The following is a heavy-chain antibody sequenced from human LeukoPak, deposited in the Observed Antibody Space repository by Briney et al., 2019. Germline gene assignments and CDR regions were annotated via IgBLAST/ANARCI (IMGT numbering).Heavy chain of an antibody. Sequence: RASVKVSCKASGYTFTSYGISWVRQAPGQGLEWMGWISAYNGNTNYAQKLQGGVTMTTDTSTSTAYMELRSLRSDDTAVYYCARYGSGSYASGMFDYWGQGTLVTVSS. CDR2: ISAYNGNT. CDR1: GYTFTSYG. J-gene: IGHJ4*02. V-gene: IGHV1-18*01. D-gene: IGHD3-10*01. CDR3: ARYGSGSYASGMFDY.